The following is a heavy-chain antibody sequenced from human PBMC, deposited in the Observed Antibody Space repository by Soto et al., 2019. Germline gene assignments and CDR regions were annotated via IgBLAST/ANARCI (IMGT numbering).Heavy chain of an antibody. CDR2: INPNSGGT. CDR3: ARDWAGYSSSWPFDY. D-gene: IGHD6-13*01. J-gene: IGHJ4*02. V-gene: IGHV1-2*02. CDR1: GYTFTGYY. Sequence: GASVKVSCKASGYTFTGYYMHWVRQAPGQGLEWMGWINPNSGGTNYAQKFQGRVTMTRDTSISTAYMELSRLRSDDTAVYYCARDWAGYSSSWPFDYWGQGTLVTVSS.